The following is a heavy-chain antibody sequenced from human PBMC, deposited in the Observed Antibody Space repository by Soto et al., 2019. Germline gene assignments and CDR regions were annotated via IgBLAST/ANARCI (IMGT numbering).Heavy chain of an antibody. CDR3: ATYNDGAYVPPYDY. CDR1: GFTFSTYV. Sequence: PGGSLRLSCAASGFTFSTYVMSWVRQAPGKGLEWVSSIGGGGATSYADSVKGRFTISRDNSKNTMYLQMNSLRDDDMGIYYCATYNDGAYVPPYDYWGQGNLVTVSS. D-gene: IGHD1-1*01. V-gene: IGHV3-23*01. CDR2: IGGGGAT. J-gene: IGHJ4*02.